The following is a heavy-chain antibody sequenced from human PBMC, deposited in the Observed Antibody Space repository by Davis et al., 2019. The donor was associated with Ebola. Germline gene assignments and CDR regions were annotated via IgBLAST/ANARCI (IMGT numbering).Heavy chain of an antibody. Sequence: GESLMISCAASGFTFSSYAMHWVRQAPGKGLEWVAVIWYDGSRKYYGDSVKGRFTISRDNSNNPLYLQMNSLRAEDTAVYYCAIPDCSGANCYSVYIKNWGQGTLVTVSS. D-gene: IGHD2-15*01. V-gene: IGHV3-30*04. CDR3: AIPDCSGANCYSVYIKN. CDR1: GFTFSSYA. J-gene: IGHJ4*02. CDR2: IWYDGSRK.